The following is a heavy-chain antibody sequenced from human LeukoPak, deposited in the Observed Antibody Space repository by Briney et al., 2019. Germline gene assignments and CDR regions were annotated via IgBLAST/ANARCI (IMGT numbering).Heavy chain of an antibody. D-gene: IGHD6-13*01. Sequence: XTXXGGXXXSYSWSWIRQPAGKGLEWIGRIYTSGSTNYNPSLKSRVTMSVDTSKNQFSLKLSSVTAADTAVYYCARYGAAAVPVDYWGQGTLVTVSS. CDR1: GGXXXSYS. J-gene: IGHJ4*02. CDR2: IYTSGST. V-gene: IGHV4-4*07. CDR3: ARYGAAAVPVDY.